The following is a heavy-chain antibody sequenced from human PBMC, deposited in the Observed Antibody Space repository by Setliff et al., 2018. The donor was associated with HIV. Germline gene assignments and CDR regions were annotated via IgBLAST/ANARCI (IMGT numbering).Heavy chain of an antibody. V-gene: IGHV3-23*01. D-gene: IGHD3-9*01. Sequence: GGSLRLSCAASGFTFSSYAMSWVRQAPGKGLEWVSAISGSGGSTYYADSVKGRFTISRDNAKKSLYLQMNSLRAEDTAVYYCARGVDLLTAPSYYYYYMDVWGKGTTVTVSS. CDR1: GFTFSSYA. J-gene: IGHJ6*03. CDR3: ARGVDLLTAPSYYYYYMDV. CDR2: ISGSGGST.